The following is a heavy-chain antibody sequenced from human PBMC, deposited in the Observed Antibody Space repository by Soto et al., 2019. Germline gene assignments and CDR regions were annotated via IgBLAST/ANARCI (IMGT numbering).Heavy chain of an antibody. CDR1: GFTFGSYA. V-gene: IGHV3-23*01. J-gene: IGHJ1*01. CDR2: VSATGGST. CDR3: AKGGMTTRNYVDFPH. Sequence: EVQLLESGGGVVQPGGSLRLSCAASGFTFGSYAMSWVRQAPGRGLEWVSAVSATGGSTYYADSAKGRFTISRDNSKKTLYLQMNSLRAEDTAVYYCAKGGMTTRNYVDFPHWGQGTLVTVSS. D-gene: IGHD3-10*02.